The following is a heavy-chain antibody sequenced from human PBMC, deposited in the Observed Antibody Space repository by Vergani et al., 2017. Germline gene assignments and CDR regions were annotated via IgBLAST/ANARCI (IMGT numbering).Heavy chain of an antibody. CDR3: ARGTFLHAFDN. J-gene: IGHJ3*02. CDR1: GDSISSGYYY. V-gene: IGHV4-61*02. CDR2: IYSSGST. D-gene: IGHD1-26*01. Sequence: QLQLQESGPGLLKPSQTLSLTCSVAGDSISSGYYYWNWLRQPAGKGLEWMGRIYSSGSTSYNPSIKSRITMSLDTSKNQFSLSLSSVTAADTAVYYCARGTFLHAFDNWGQGTVVTVSS.